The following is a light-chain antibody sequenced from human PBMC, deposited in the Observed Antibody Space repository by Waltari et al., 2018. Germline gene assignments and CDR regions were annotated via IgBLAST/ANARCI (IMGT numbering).Light chain of an antibody. Sequence: QSALTQPASVSGSPGQSITISCTGTSSDIGAFKYVSWYQQTPGKAPKLIIYDVNSRPSGVSNQFSGSKSGNTASLTISGLQAEDEADYYCSSYTTSSTYVLGTGTKVTVL. CDR1: SSDIGAFKY. V-gene: IGLV2-14*03. CDR3: SSYTTSSTYV. CDR2: DVN. J-gene: IGLJ1*01.